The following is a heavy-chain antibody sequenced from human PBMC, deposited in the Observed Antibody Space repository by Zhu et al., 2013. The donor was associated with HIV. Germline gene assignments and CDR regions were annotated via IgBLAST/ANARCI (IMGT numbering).Heavy chain of an antibody. J-gene: IGHJ6*01. V-gene: IGHV1-69*01. CDR1: GGTFSSYA. CDR2: IIPIFGTA. Sequence: QVQLVQSGAEVKKPGSSVKVSCKASGGTFSSYAISWVRQAPGQGLEWMGGIIPIFGTANYAQKFQGRVTITADESTSTAYMELSSLRSEDTAVYYCARTYYYDSSGPLYYYYYYGMDVWGPRDHGSPSPQ. D-gene: IGHD3-22*01. CDR3: ARTYYYDSSGPLYYYYYYGMDV.